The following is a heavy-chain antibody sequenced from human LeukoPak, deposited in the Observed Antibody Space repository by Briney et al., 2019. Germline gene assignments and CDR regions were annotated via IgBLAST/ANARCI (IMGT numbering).Heavy chain of an antibody. V-gene: IGHV1-8*01. J-gene: IGHJ6*03. Sequence: GASVKVSCKASGYTFTSYDFNWVGQATGQGREWMGWMNPNSGNTGYAQKFQGRVTMTRNTSISTAYMELSSLRSEDTAVYYCARGSGSSGYYYYLTYYYYYMDVWGKGTTVTVSS. CDR3: ARGSGSSGYYYYLTYYYYYMDV. CDR2: MNPNSGNT. CDR1: GYTFTSYD. D-gene: IGHD3-22*01.